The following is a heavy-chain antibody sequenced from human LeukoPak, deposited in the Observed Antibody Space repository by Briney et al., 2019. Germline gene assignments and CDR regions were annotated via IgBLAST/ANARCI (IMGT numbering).Heavy chain of an antibody. CDR3: ARLRDYYDSSA. CDR2: IYYSGST. CDR1: GGSISSYY. V-gene: IGHV4-59*12. Sequence: SETLSLTCTVSGGSISSYYWSWIRQPPGKGLEWIGYIYYSGSTDYNPSLKSRVTISVDTSKNQFSLKLSSVTAADTAVYYCARLRDYYDSSAWGQGTLVTVSS. D-gene: IGHD3-22*01. J-gene: IGHJ5*02.